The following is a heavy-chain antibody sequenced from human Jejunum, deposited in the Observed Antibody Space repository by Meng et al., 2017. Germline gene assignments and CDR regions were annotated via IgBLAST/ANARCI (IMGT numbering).Heavy chain of an antibody. D-gene: IGHD1-1*01. J-gene: IGHJ4*02. CDR1: GLPFSTSG. Sequence: GESLKISCATSGLPFSTSGMHWVRQAPGKGLEGVAFIWSDVSKQYYADAVKGRFTISRDNSKNTMYLQMNSLRDEDTTIYFCARDKGTYYLDHWGQGTLVTVSS. CDR2: IWSDVSKQ. CDR3: ARDKGTYYLDH. V-gene: IGHV3-33*01.